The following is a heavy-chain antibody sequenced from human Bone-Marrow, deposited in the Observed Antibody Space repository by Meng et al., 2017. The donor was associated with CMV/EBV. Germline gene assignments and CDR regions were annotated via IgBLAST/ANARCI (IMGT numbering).Heavy chain of an antibody. V-gene: IGHV3-23*01. J-gene: IGHJ6*02. Sequence: GESLKISCAASGFTFSSYAMSWVRQAPGKGLEWVSAISGSGGSTYYADSVKGRFTISRDNSKNTLYLQMNSLGAEDTAVYYCALGYGMDVWGQGTTVTVSS. CDR3: ALGYGMDV. CDR1: GFTFSSYA. D-gene: IGHD3-16*01. CDR2: ISGSGGST.